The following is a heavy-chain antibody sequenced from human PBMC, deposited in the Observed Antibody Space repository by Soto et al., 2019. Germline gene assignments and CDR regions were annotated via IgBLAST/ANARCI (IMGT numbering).Heavy chain of an antibody. Sequence: PSETLSLTCTVSGGSISSYYWSWIRQPPGKGLEWIGYIYYSGSTNYNPSLKSRVTISVDTSKNQFSLKLSSVTAADTAVYYCARARGNYYDSSGYYSGEYYFDYWGQGTLVTVSS. D-gene: IGHD3-22*01. CDR1: GGSISSYY. CDR2: IYYSGST. V-gene: IGHV4-59*01. J-gene: IGHJ4*02. CDR3: ARARGNYYDSSGYYSGEYYFDY.